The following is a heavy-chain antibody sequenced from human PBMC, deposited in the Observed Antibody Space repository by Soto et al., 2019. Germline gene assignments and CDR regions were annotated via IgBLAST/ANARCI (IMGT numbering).Heavy chain of an antibody. CDR1: GFNWRSYW. J-gene: IGHJ4*02. V-gene: IGHV3-7*03. CDR2: INQDGSEI. CDR3: ARGPAHYDSSGVLNDYSDY. Sequence: GEALRVSCSASGFNWRSYWMSWVRQAPGKGLEWVANINQDGSEIYYLDFVKGRFTISRDNAKNSLYLQVNSLRVEDTAVYYCARGPAHYDSSGVLNDYSDYRGQGTQVTLS. D-gene: IGHD3-22*01.